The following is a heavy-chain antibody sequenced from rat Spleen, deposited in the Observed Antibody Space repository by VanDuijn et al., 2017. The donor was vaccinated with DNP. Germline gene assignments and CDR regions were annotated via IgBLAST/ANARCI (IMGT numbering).Heavy chain of an antibody. Sequence: QIQLQQSGAELAKPGLSVKISCKASGYTFNSYYIGWIKQTTGQGLEYIGYFNTGSGGTNYNEKFKGKATLTLDKSSSTAFMQLSSLTPDDSAVYYCARSWVGVRGIWFAFWGQGTLVTVSS. V-gene: IGHV1-43*01. CDR2: FNTGSGGT. CDR3: ARSWVGVRGIWFAF. D-gene: IGHD4-3*01. CDR1: GYTFNSYY. J-gene: IGHJ3*01.